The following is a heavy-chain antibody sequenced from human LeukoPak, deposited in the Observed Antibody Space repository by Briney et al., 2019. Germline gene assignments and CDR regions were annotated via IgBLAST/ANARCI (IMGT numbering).Heavy chain of an antibody. Sequence: GGSLKLSCATSGFTFSDCDMHWVRQASGKGLEWVGRITTKATSYATTYGASLKGRFTISRDDSDNRAYLQMNSLRTEDTAVYYCTTFNRGHHWGQGALVTVSS. J-gene: IGHJ5*02. V-gene: IGHV3-73*01. D-gene: IGHD3-16*01. CDR3: TTFNRGHH. CDR1: GFTFSDCD. CDR2: ITTKATSYAT.